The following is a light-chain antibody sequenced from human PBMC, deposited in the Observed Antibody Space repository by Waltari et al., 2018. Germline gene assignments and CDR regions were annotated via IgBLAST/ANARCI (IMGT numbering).Light chain of an antibody. CDR1: RSISSW. Sequence: DIQMTQSPSTLSASVGDRVTITCRASRSISSWLAWYQQKPGKAPKLLIYAASSLESGVPSRFSGSGSGTEFTLTISSLQPDDFATYYCQQYNSYSTLTFGGGTKVEIK. V-gene: IGKV1-5*01. CDR2: AAS. J-gene: IGKJ4*01. CDR3: QQYNSYSTLT.